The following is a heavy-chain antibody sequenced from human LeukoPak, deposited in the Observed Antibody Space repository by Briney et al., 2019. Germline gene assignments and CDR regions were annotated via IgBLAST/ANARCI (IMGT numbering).Heavy chain of an antibody. V-gene: IGHV3-30-3*01. CDR1: GFTFSSYA. CDR2: ISYDGSNK. D-gene: IGHD5-18*01. Sequence: GGSLRLSCAASGFTFSSYAMHWVRQAPGKGLEWAAVISYDGSNKYYADSVKGRFTISRDNSKNTLYLQMNSLRAEDTAVYYCAKALEYSYGWYYFDYWGQGTLVTVSS. CDR3: AKALEYSYGWYYFDY. J-gene: IGHJ4*02.